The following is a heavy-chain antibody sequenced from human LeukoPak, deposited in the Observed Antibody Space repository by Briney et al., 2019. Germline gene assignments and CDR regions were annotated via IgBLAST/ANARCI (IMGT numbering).Heavy chain of an antibody. J-gene: IGHJ4*02. D-gene: IGHD3-16*01. CDR2: ISAYNGNT. CDR3: ARDRSYGPYNFED. Sequence: ASVKVSCKASGYTFTSYGISWVRQAPGQGLEWMGWISAYNGNTNYARKFQGRVAMTTDTSTSTAYMELGSLRSDDTAVYYCARDRSYGPYNFEDWGQGTLVTVSS. V-gene: IGHV1-18*01. CDR1: GYTFTSYG.